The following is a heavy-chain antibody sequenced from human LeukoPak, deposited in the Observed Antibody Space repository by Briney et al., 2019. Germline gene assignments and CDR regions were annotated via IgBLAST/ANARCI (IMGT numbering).Heavy chain of an antibody. D-gene: IGHD5-24*01. V-gene: IGHV3-48*03. CDR1: DFTLATYE. Sequence: GGSLRLSCVASDFTLATYEMHWVRQAPGKGLEWLAYIDSGGTAIYYADSVKGRVIISRDNAKNSVYLQVNNLRAEDTAFYYCATLSTDGSNWDSWGQGTLVTVSS. CDR2: IDSGGTAI. J-gene: IGHJ4*02. CDR3: ATLSTDGSNWDS.